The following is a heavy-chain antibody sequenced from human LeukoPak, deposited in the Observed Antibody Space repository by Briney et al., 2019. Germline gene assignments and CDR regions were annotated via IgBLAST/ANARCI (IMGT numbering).Heavy chain of an antibody. Sequence: PGGSLRLSCIASGFSFSSYSVSWVRQAPGRGLDWVALIDRGSSVIYYADSVKGRFTISRDNAKNSLYLQMNNLRAEDTALYYCARDLPAATAWGQGTQVTVSS. CDR2: IDRGSSVI. CDR3: ARDLPAATA. J-gene: IGHJ5*02. V-gene: IGHV3-21*01. CDR1: GFSFSSYS. D-gene: IGHD2-2*01.